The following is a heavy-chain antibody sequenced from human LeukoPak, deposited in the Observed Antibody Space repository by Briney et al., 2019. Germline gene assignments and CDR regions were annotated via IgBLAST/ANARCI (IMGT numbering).Heavy chain of an antibody. CDR2: IHNSGSI. V-gene: IGHV4-59*01. CDR3: ARWLYSSSWSRCFDP. Sequence: GSLRLSCAASGFTFSTYAMIWVRQAPGKGLEWIGYIHNSGSINYNPSLKSRVTISVDTSRNQFSLKLTSVTAADTAVYYCARWLYSSSWSRCFDPWGQGTLVTVSS. D-gene: IGHD6-13*01. J-gene: IGHJ5*02. CDR1: GFTFSTYA.